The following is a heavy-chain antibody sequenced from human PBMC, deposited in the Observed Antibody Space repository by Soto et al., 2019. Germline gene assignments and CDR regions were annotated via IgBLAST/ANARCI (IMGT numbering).Heavy chain of an antibody. CDR3: ARVRTVTTLDY. CDR1: GASLSSSY. J-gene: IGHJ4*02. CDR2: IFYSGAT. V-gene: IGHV4-59*01. D-gene: IGHD4-17*01. Sequence: PSETLSLTCSVSGASLSSSYWTWIRQPPGKGLEWIGYIFYSGATNYNPSLQSRVSISLDASKSQFSLELTSVTAADSAVYFCARVRTVTTLDYWGPGTLVTVS.